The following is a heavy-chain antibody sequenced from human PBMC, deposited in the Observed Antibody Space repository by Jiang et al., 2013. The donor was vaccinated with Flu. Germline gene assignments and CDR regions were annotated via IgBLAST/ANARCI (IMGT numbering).Heavy chain of an antibody. J-gene: IGHJ4*02. CDR2: ISFDGSNI. CDR1: GFTFSNYG. V-gene: IGHV3-30*18. Sequence: QLLESGGGVVQPGRSLRLSCAASGFTFSNYGMHWVRQAPGKGLEWVAVISFDGSNIHYADSVKGRFIISRDNSKNTLFLQMNSLRAEDTSVYYCAKNFYPLVPAATLGYFDSWGQGTLVTVSS. CDR3: AKNFYPLVPAATLGYFDS. D-gene: IGHD2-2*01.